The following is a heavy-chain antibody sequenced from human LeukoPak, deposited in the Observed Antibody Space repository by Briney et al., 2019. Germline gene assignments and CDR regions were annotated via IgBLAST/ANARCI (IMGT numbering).Heavy chain of an antibody. CDR3: ARETDYYDSSGYYQAIDY. CDR2: IYYSGST. CDR1: GGSISSYY. D-gene: IGHD3-22*01. Sequence: PSETLSLTCTVSGGSISSYYWSWIRQPPGKGLEWIGYIYYSGSTNYNPSLKSRVTISVDTSKNQFSLKLSSVTAADTAVCYCARETDYYDSSGYYQAIDYWGQGTLVTVSS. J-gene: IGHJ4*02. V-gene: IGHV4-59*01.